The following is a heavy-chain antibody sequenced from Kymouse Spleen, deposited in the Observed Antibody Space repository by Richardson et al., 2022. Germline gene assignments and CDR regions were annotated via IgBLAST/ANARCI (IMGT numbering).Heavy chain of an antibody. D-gene: IGHD4-23*01. CDR3: AREGDYGGNEFDY. Sequence: EVQLVESGGGLVQPGGSLRLSCAASGFTFSSYWMSWVRQAPGKGLEWVANIKQDGSEKYYVDSVKGRFTISRDNAKNSLYLQMNSLRAEDTAVYYCAREGDYGGNEFDYWGQGTLVTVSS. J-gene: IGHJ4*02. CDR2: IKQDGSEK. CDR1: GFTFSSYW. V-gene: IGHV3-7*01.